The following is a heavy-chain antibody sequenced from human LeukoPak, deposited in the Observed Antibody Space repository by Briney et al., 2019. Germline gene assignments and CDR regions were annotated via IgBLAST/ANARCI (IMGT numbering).Heavy chain of an antibody. J-gene: IGHJ4*02. CDR3: AKTTGAPTPYDY. D-gene: IGHD1-1*01. Sequence: GGSLRLSCAASGFTFSSYGMHWVRQTPGKGLEWVAFIRYDGSNKYYADSVKGRFTISRDNSKNTLYLQMNSLRAEDTAVYYCAKTTGAPTPYDYWGQGTLVTVSS. V-gene: IGHV3-30*02. CDR1: GFTFSSYG. CDR2: IRYDGSNK.